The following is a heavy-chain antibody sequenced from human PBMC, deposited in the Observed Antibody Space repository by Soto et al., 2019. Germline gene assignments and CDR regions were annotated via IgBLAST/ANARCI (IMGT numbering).Heavy chain of an antibody. CDR2: ISGSGGTT. D-gene: IGHD3-3*01. CDR3: AKTPYDFWSPGQYFFDH. V-gene: IGHV3-23*01. CDR1: GFPFGSHG. Sequence: PGGSLRLSCEVSGFPFGSHGMSWVRQSPGKGLECVSGISGSGGTTFYADSVKGRFTISRDNSQKTLYLQMDNLRAEDTAVYYCAKTPYDFWSPGQYFFDHWGQGTLVTVSS. J-gene: IGHJ4*02.